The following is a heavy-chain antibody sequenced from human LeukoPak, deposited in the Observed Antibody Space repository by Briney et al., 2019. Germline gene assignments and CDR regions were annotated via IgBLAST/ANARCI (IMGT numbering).Heavy chain of an antibody. Sequence: NPGGSLRLSCAASGFTFSDYYMSWIRQPPGKGLEWIGEINHSGSTNYNPSLKSRVTISVDTSKNQFSLKLSSVTAADTAVYYCARVVVVVTLDAFDIWGQGTMVTVSS. D-gene: IGHD3-22*01. CDR2: INHSGST. J-gene: IGHJ3*02. CDR1: GFTFSDYY. V-gene: IGHV4-34*01. CDR3: ARVVVVVTLDAFDI.